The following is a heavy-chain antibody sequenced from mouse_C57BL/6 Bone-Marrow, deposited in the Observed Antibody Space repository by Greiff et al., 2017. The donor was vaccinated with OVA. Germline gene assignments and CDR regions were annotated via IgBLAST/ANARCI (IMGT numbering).Heavy chain of an antibody. Sequence: EVQLVESGGGLVKPGGSLKLSCAASGFTFSDYGMHWVRQAPEKGLEWVAYISSGSSTIYYADTVKGRFTISRDNAKDTLFLQMTSLRSEDTAMYYCGNNRGGDYYAMDYWGQGTSVTVSS. J-gene: IGHJ4*01. CDR2: ISSGSSTI. CDR1: GFTFSDYG. V-gene: IGHV5-17*01. D-gene: IGHD1-3*01. CDR3: GNNRGGDYYAMDY.